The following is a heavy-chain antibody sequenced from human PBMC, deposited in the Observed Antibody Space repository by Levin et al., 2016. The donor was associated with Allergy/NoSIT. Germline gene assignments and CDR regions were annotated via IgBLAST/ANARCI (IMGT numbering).Heavy chain of an antibody. J-gene: IGHJ5*02. Sequence: WVRQAPGQGLEWMGWISAYNGNTKYAQKFQGRVTMTTDTSTSTAYMELRSLRYDDTAVYYCVRWIFTSNDGSNRFDPWGQGTLVTVSS. D-gene: IGHD1-1*01. CDR3: VRWIFTSNDGSNRFDP. V-gene: IGHV1-18*01. CDR2: ISAYNGNT.